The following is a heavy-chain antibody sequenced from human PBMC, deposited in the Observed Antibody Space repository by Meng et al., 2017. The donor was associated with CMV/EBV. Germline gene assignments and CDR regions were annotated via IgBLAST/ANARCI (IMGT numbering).Heavy chain of an antibody. CDR3: ARGSRWFDP. J-gene: IGHJ5*02. CDR1: GYSISSGYY. CDR2: IYHSGST. Sequence: SETLSLTCTVSGYSISSGYYWGWIRQPSGKGLEWIGSIYHSGSTYYNPSLKSRVTISVDTSKNQFSLKLSSVTAADTAVYYCARGSRWFDPWGQGTLVTVSS. V-gene: IGHV4-38-2*02.